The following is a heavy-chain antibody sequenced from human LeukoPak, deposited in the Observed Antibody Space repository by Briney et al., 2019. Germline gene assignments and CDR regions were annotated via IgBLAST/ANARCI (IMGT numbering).Heavy chain of an antibody. V-gene: IGHV3-30-3*01. CDR1: GFTFSSYA. D-gene: IGHD6-19*01. CDR2: ISYDGSNK. CDR3: ASPSGYSSGWFQN. J-gene: IGHJ4*02. Sequence: GSLRLSCAASGFTFSSYAMHWVRQAPGKGLEWVAVISYDGSNKYYADSVKGRFTISRDNAKNTLYLQMNSLRAEDTAVYYCASPSGYSSGWFQNWGQGTLVTVSS.